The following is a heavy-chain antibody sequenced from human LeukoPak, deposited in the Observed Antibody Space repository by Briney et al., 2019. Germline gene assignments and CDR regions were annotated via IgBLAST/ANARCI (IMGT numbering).Heavy chain of an antibody. Sequence: GGSLRLSCAASVFTFSSFAMSWVRRAPGKGLERVSALSDGGRSTYYADSVKGQFTIQRDNSKNTLNLQMTSLRGEDTAVYYCAKDAEGPLDYWGQGTLVTVSS. V-gene: IGHV3-23*01. CDR2: LSDGGRST. CDR3: AKDAEGPLDY. J-gene: IGHJ4*02. D-gene: IGHD1-14*01. CDR1: VFTFSSFA.